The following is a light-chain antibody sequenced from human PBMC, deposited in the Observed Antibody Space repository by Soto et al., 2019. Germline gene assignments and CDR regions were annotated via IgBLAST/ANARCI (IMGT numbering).Light chain of an antibody. CDR3: QQRSSWPS. CDR2: DAS. CDR1: QSFSSN. J-gene: IGKJ5*01. Sequence: EIVLTQSPGTLSLSPGERATLSCRASQSFSSNLAWYQQKPGQAPRLLIYDASNRATGIPARFSGSGSGTDFTLTISSLEPEDFAVYHCQQRSSWPSFGQGTRLEI. V-gene: IGKV3-11*01.